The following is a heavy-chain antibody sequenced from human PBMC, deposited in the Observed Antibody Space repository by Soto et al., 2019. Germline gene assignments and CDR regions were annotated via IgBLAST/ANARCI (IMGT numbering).Heavy chain of an antibody. CDR2: IYYSGST. J-gene: IGHJ6*02. CDR3: ARDSIWFGELLGPFDYYYYGMDV. D-gene: IGHD3-10*01. CDR1: GGSISSYC. V-gene: IGHV4-59*01. Sequence: PSETLSLTCTVSGGSISSYCWSWIRQPPGKGLEWIGYIYYSGSTNYNPSLKSRVTISVDTSKNQFSLKLSSVTAADTAVYYCARDSIWFGELLGPFDYYYYGMDVWGQGTTVTVSS.